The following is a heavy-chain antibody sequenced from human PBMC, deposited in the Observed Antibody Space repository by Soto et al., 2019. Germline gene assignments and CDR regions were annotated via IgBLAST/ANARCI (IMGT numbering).Heavy chain of an antibody. D-gene: IGHD6-13*01. J-gene: IGHJ2*01. CDR2: IYHSGAT. V-gene: IGHV4-4*02. CDR3: ASRSVAAGWYFDL. CDR1: GGSISSSNW. Sequence: QVQLQESGPGLVKPSGTLSLTCAVSGGSISSSNWWSWVRQPPGKGLQWIGEIYHSGATNYNPSLKSRVNVSVDKSKNQFSLKLSSVTAADTAVYYCASRSVAAGWYFDLWGRGTLVTVSS.